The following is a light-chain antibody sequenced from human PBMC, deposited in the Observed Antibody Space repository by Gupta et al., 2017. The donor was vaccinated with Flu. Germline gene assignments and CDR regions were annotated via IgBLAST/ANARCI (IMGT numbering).Light chain of an antibody. V-gene: IGKV1-39*01. CDR3: QQSYSTPRS. Sequence: SSLSASVGDRVTITCRASQSISSYLNWYQQKPGKAPKLLIYAASSLQSGVPSRFSGSGSGTDFTLTISSLQPEDFATYYCQQSYSTPRSFGQGTKLEIK. CDR2: AAS. CDR1: QSISSY. J-gene: IGKJ2*03.